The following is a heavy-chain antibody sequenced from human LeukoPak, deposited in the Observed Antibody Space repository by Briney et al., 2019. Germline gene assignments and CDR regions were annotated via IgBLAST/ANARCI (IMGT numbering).Heavy chain of an antibody. CDR3: ARHESELQYDY. J-gene: IGHJ4*02. CDR2: IYYSGST. V-gene: IGHV4-39*01. CDR1: GGSISSSSYY. Sequence: PSETLSLTCTVSGGSISSSSYYWGWIRQPPGKGLEWIGSIYYSGSTYYNPSLKSRVTISVDTSKNQFSLKLSSVTAADTAVYYCARHESELQYDYWGQGTLVTVSS. D-gene: IGHD1-26*01.